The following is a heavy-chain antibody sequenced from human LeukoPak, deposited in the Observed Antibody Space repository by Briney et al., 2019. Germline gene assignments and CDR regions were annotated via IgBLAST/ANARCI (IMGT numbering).Heavy chain of an antibody. CDR1: GFTFSSYN. CDR3: AKRYSSGWNFDY. J-gene: IGHJ4*02. CDR2: ISSSRTYI. Sequence: GGSLRLSCAASGFTFSSYNMNWVRQAPGKGLEWVSSISSSRTYICYADSVKGRFTISRDNAKNSLYLQMNSLRAEDTAVYYCAKRYSSGWNFDYWGQGTLVTVSS. V-gene: IGHV3-21*01. D-gene: IGHD6-19*01.